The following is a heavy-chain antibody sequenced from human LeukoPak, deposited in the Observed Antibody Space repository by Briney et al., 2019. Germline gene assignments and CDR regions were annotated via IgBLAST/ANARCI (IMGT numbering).Heavy chain of an antibody. V-gene: IGHV3-53*04. Sequence: GGSLRLSWAASGFTVSSNYMSWVRQAPGKGLEWVSVIYSGGSTYYADSVKGRFTISRHNSKNTLYLQMNSLRAEDTAVYYCARVRPDYYGSGSYYNYLDYWGQGTLVTVSS. CDR2: IYSGGST. CDR3: ARVRPDYYGSGSYYNYLDY. CDR1: GFTVSSNY. D-gene: IGHD3-10*01. J-gene: IGHJ4*02.